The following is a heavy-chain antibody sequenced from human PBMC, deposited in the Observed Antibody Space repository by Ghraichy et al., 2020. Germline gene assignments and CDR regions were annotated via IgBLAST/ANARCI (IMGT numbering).Heavy chain of an antibody. Sequence: GESLNISCAASGFSFSSYAMSWVRQAPGKGLEWVSGISGSSGSTYYADSVKGRFTISRDNSENTLFLQMNSLRAEDTAVYYCAKGRSSWHERCTVDYWGQGTLVTVSS. CDR3: AKGRSSWHERCTVDY. V-gene: IGHV3-23*01. CDR2: ISGSSGST. J-gene: IGHJ4*02. D-gene: IGHD6-13*01. CDR1: GFSFSSYA.